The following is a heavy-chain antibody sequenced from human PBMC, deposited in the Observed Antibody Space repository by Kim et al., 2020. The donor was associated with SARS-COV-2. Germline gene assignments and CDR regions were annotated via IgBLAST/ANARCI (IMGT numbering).Heavy chain of an antibody. CDR2: ISSSSSYI. J-gene: IGHJ5*02. D-gene: IGHD6-19*01. Sequence: GGSLRLSCAASGFTFSSYSMNWVRQAPGKGLEWVSSISSSSSYIYYADSVKGRFTISRDNAKNSLYLQMNSLRAEDTAVYYCARAGIAVAGTFWFDPWGQGTLVTVSS. CDR3: ARAGIAVAGTFWFDP. CDR1: GFTFSSYS. V-gene: IGHV3-21*01.